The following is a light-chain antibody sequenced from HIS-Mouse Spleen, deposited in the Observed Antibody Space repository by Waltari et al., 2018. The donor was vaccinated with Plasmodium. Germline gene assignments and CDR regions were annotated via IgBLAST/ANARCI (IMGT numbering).Light chain of an antibody. J-gene: IGLJ3*02. CDR2: EDS. CDR3: YSTDSSGNHRV. CDR1: ALPTKS. V-gene: IGLV3-10*01. Sequence: SYELTQPPPVSVSPGQTARTTCSGDALPTKSAYWYPENSGQAPVLVIYEDSKRPSGIPERFSGSSSGTMATVTISGAQVEDEADYYCYSTDSSGNHRVFGGGTKLTVL.